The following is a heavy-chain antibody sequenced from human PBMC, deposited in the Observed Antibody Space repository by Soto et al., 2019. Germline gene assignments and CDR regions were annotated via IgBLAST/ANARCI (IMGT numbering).Heavy chain of an antibody. V-gene: IGHV2-5*02. D-gene: IGHD2-21*02. Sequence: QITLKESGPTLVKPTQTLTLTCTFFGLSLSTTGVGVGWIRQPPGKALEWLALIYWDDDKRYSPSLKSRLTITXDXSXNXLVLTMTNMDPVDTATYYCVQSRCGGDCLQSYSSHSYYGLDVWGQGTTVTVSS. CDR3: VQSRCGGDCLQSYSSHSYYGLDV. CDR2: IYWDDDK. CDR1: GLSLSTTGVG. J-gene: IGHJ6*02.